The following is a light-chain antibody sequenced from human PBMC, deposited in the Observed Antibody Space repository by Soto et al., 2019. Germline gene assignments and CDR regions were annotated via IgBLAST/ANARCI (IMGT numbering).Light chain of an antibody. CDR2: DAS. CDR3: QQYHHWPWT. CDR1: QSVSRN. Sequence: EIVMTQSPATLSVSPGERATLSCRASQSVSRNLAWYQQKPGQAPRLLIYDASTRATDIPARFSSSGSGTEFTITCRCLPSEDVAVYYSQQYHHWPWTFGQGTKVEIK. V-gene: IGKV3-15*01. J-gene: IGKJ1*01.